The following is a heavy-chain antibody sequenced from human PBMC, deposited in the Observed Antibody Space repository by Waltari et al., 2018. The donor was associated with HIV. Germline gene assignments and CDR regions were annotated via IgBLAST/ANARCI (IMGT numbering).Heavy chain of an antibody. J-gene: IGHJ4*02. Sequence: QVQLVQSGAEVKKPGSPVKVSGKPRGGTRRLFFRWVRQAPGQGLEWLGGIIPIFGTPNYAQKFQGRVTISADESATSVYLEMKTLRSDDTATYFCACADRDQSGSYYIFDYWGQGSLVTVSS. CDR2: IIPIFGTP. CDR1: GGTRRLF. CDR3: ACADRDQSGSYYIFDY. V-gene: IGHV1-69*01. D-gene: IGHD1-26*01.